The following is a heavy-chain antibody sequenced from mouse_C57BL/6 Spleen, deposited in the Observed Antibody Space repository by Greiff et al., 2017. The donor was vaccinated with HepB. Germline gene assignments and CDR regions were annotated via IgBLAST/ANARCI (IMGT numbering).Heavy chain of an antibody. Sequence: EVQGVESGAELVKPGASVKLSCTASGFNIKDYYMHWVKQRTEQGLEWIGRIDPEDGETKYAPKFQGKATITADTSSNTAYLQLSSLTSEDTAVYYCARSAYITTVVDWYFDVWGTGTTVTVSS. CDR2: IDPEDGET. J-gene: IGHJ1*03. CDR1: GFNIKDYY. D-gene: IGHD1-1*01. CDR3: ARSAYITTVVDWYFDV. V-gene: IGHV14-2*01.